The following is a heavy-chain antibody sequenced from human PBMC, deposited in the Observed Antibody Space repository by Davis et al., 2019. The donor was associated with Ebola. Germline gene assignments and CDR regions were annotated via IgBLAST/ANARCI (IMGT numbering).Heavy chain of an antibody. Sequence: SETLSLTCAVYVGSFSGYYWSWIRQPPGKGLEWIGEINHSGSTKYNPSLKSRVTISVDTSKNQFSLRLRSVTAADTAVFYCARGLGLWSRQMDVWGKGTPVTVSS. CDR2: INHSGST. J-gene: IGHJ6*04. CDR1: VGSFSGYY. V-gene: IGHV4-34*01. CDR3: ARGLGLWSRQMDV. D-gene: IGHD2-21*01.